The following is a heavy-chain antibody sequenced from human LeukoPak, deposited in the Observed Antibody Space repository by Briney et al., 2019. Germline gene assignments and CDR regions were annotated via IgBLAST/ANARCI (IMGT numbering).Heavy chain of an antibody. CDR1: GFTFSSYW. J-gene: IGHJ3*02. D-gene: IGHD1-26*01. CDR3: AREVGTPQAFDI. Sequence: QPGGSLRLSCTVSGFTFSSYWMHWVRQAPGMGLVWVSRINTDGSTTSYADSVKGRFTISRDNAKNSLYLQMNSLKAEDTAIYYCAREVGTPQAFDIWGQGTMVTVSS. V-gene: IGHV3-74*01. CDR2: INTDGSTT.